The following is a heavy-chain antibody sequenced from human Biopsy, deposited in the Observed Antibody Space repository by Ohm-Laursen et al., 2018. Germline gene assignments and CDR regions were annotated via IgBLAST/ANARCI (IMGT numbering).Heavy chain of an antibody. CDR2: LYPDGSS. CDR3: ASVVLGPTNDAFDL. CDR1: GGDINNYY. Sequence: TLSLTCNVSGGDINNYYWSWIRQPAGKGLVCIGRLYPDGSSNYNPSLKSRVTMSVDTSKKQLPQRLRSVTAADTAMYYCASVVLGPTNDAFDLWGQGTMVVVSS. D-gene: IGHD3-22*01. J-gene: IGHJ3*01. V-gene: IGHV4-4*07.